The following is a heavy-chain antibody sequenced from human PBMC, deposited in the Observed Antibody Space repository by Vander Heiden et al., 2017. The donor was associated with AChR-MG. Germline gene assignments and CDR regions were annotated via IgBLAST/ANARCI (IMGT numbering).Heavy chain of an antibody. J-gene: IGHJ6*02. Sequence: VQLVESGGGVVQPGGSLRLSCAPSGFTFSSDGMHWVRQAPGKGLEWVAFIRYDGSNKYYADSVKGRFTISRDNSKNTLYLQMNSLRAEDTAVYYCAKSKSNTARMFMDVWGQGTTVTVSS. CDR1: GFTFSSDG. CDR2: IRYDGSNK. D-gene: IGHD2-15*01. V-gene: IGHV3-30*02. CDR3: AKSKSNTARMFMDV.